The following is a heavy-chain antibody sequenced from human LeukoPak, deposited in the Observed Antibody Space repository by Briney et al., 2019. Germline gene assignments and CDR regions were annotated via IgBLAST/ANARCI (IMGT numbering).Heavy chain of an antibody. J-gene: IGHJ4*02. D-gene: IGHD3-10*01. Sequence: GASVKVSCKASGYTFTSNYMHWVRQAPGQGLEWMGIINPSGGSTSYAQKFQGRVTMTRDTSISTAYMELSRLRSDDTAVYYCARGPLTAITMFNYWGQGTLVTVSS. CDR2: INPSGGST. CDR3: ARGPLTAITMFNY. V-gene: IGHV1-46*01. CDR1: GYTFTSNY.